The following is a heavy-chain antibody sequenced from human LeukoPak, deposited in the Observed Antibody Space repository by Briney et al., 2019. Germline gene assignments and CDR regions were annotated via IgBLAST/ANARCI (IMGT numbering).Heavy chain of an antibody. Sequence: SETLSLTCTVSGESISGFYWNWIRQPPGKGLEWLGYIYYSGSTNYNPSLKSRVSISIDTSKNQFSLKLSSVTAADTAVYYCARGVATSYYFDYWGQGTLVTVSS. CDR3: ARGVATSYYFDY. CDR2: IYYSGST. CDR1: GESISGFY. J-gene: IGHJ4*02. D-gene: IGHD5-12*01. V-gene: IGHV4-59*08.